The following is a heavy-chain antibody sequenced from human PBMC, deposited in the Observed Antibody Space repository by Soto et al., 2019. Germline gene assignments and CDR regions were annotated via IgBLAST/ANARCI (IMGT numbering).Heavy chain of an antibody. Sequence: GGSLRLSCAASGFTFSSYAMSWVRQAPGKGLEWISAVSGSGGSTYYADSVKGRFTISRDNSKDTLYLQMNNLRAEDTAVYYCAKPPDYNWNDYWGQGTPVTVS. CDR1: GFTFSSYA. D-gene: IGHD1-20*01. CDR2: VSGSGGST. J-gene: IGHJ4*02. CDR3: AKPPDYNWNDY. V-gene: IGHV3-23*01.